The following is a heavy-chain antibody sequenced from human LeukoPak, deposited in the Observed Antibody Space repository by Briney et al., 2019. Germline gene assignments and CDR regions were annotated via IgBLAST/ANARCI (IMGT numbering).Heavy chain of an antibody. CDR2: INPNSGGT. J-gene: IGHJ3*02. V-gene: IGHV1-2*02. CDR3: ARGLSDSTGYDDAFVI. CDR1: GYTFTGYY. Sequence: GASVKVSCXASGYTFTGYYMHWVRQARGQGLEWMGWINPNSGGTKCAQKFQGRVTMTRDRSISTAYMELSRLRFDDTAVYYCARGLSDSTGYDDAFVIWGQGTMVTVSS. D-gene: IGHD3-22*01.